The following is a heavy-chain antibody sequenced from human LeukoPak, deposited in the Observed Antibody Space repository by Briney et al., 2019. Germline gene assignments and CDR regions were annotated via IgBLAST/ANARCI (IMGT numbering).Heavy chain of an antibody. Sequence: SETLSLTCTVSGGSISSTNYYWGWIRRPPGKGLEWIGSIYYSGSTYYNPSLKSRLTISLDTSKNQFSLRLSSVTAADTAFYYCARRYNWNDRWDWGQGTLVTVSP. V-gene: IGHV4-39*07. CDR1: GGSISSTNYY. J-gene: IGHJ4*02. CDR2: IYYSGST. D-gene: IGHD1-1*01. CDR3: ARRYNWNDRWD.